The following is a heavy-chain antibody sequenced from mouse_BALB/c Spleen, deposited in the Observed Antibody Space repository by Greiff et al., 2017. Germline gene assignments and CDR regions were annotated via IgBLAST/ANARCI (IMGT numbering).Heavy chain of an antibody. CDR2: ISSGGSYT. V-gene: IGHV5-9-4*01. CDR1: GFTFSSYA. J-gene: IGHJ3*01. CDR3: ASPHGGFAY. Sequence: EVQRVESGGGLVKPGGSLKLSCAASGFTFSSYAMSWVRQSPEKRLEWVAEISSGGSYTYYPDTVTGRFTISRDNAKNTLYLEMSSLRSEDTAMFYCASPHGGFAYWGQGTLVTVSA.